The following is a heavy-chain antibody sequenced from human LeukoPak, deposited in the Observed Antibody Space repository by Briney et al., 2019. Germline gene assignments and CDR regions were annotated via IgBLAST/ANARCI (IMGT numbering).Heavy chain of an antibody. CDR2: INPNSGGT. D-gene: IGHD3-22*01. Sequence: ASVKVSCKASGYTFTGYYMHWVRQAPGQGLEWMGWINPNSGGTNYAQKFQGRVTMTRDTSISTAYMELSRLRSDDTAVYYCARDSGGGYYYDSSGYYAEYFRHWGQGTLVTVSS. CDR3: ARDSGGGYYYDSSGYYAEYFRH. J-gene: IGHJ1*01. CDR1: GYTFTGYY. V-gene: IGHV1-2*02.